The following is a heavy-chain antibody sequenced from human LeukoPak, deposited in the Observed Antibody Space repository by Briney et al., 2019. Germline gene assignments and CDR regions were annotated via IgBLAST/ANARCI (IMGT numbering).Heavy chain of an antibody. CDR2: IYYSGST. D-gene: IGHD2-2*01. CDR1: GGSISSSSYY. Sequence: SETLSLTCTVSGGSISSSSYYWGWIRQPPGKGLEWIGSIYYSGSTYYNPSLKSRVTISVDTSKNQFSLKLSSVTAADTAVYHCARVFYCSSTSCYHTFDYWGQGTLVTVSS. V-gene: IGHV4-39*07. J-gene: IGHJ4*02. CDR3: ARVFYCSSTSCYHTFDY.